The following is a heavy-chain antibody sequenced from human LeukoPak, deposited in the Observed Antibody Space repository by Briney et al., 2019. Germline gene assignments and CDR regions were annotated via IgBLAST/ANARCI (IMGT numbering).Heavy chain of an antibody. Sequence: PSETLSLTCTVSGGSISGYYWSWIRQPPGKGLEWIGEINHSGSTNYNPSLKSRVTISADTSKNQFSLKLSSVTAADTAVYYCARDLYYYDSSGGNAFDIWGQGTMVTVSS. V-gene: IGHV4-34*01. CDR1: GGSISGYY. D-gene: IGHD3-22*01. J-gene: IGHJ3*02. CDR3: ARDLYYYDSSGGNAFDI. CDR2: INHSGST.